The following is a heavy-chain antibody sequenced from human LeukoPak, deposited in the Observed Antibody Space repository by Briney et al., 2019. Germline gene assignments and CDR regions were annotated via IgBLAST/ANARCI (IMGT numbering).Heavy chain of an antibody. V-gene: IGHV4-59*01. Sequence: SETLSLTCTVSGGSISSYYWSWIRQPPGKGLEWLGYIYYSGSTNYNPSLKSRVTISVDTSKNQFSLKLSSVTAADTAVYYCARASRGYCSGGSCYSRFLGFDYWGQGTLVTVSS. CDR2: IYYSGST. J-gene: IGHJ4*02. D-gene: IGHD2-15*01. CDR1: GGSISSYY. CDR3: ARASRGYCSGGSCYSRFLGFDY.